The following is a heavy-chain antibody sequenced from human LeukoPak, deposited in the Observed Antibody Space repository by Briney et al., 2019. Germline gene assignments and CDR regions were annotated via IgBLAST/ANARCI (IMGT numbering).Heavy chain of an antibody. D-gene: IGHD3-22*01. V-gene: IGHV3-23*01. CDR2: ISGSGGST. Sequence: GRSLRLSCAASGFTFSSYAMSWVRQAPGKGLEWVSAISGSGGSTYYADSVKGRFTISRDNSKNTLYLQMNSLRAEDTAVYYCAKDPRYYYDCSVTFFDYWGQGTLVTVSS. CDR1: GFTFSSYA. J-gene: IGHJ4*02. CDR3: AKDPRYYYDCSVTFFDY.